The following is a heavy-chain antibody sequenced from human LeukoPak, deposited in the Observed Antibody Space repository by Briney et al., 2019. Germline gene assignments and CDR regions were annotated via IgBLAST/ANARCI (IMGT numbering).Heavy chain of an antibody. V-gene: IGHV4-30-4*01. D-gene: IGHD5-24*01. J-gene: IGHJ4*02. CDR1: GGSISSGDYY. CDR2: IYYSGST. Sequence: SETLSLTCTVSGGSISSGDYYWSWIRQPPGKGLEWIGYIYYSGSTYYNPSLKSRVAISVDTSKNQFSLKLSSVTAADTAVYYCAREVTVEMATIRSFWFDYWGQGTLVTVSS. CDR3: AREVTVEMATIRSFWFDY.